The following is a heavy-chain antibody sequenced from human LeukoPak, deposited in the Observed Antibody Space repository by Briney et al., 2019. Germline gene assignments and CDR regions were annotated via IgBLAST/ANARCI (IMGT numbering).Heavy chain of an antibody. CDR3: AREVHDSSGYYYYDY. Sequence: GGSLRLSCAASGFTFSSYAMSWVRQAPGKGLEWVSAISGSGGSTYYADSVKGRFTISRDNSKNTLYLQMNSLRAEDTAVYYCAREVHDSSGYYYYDYWGQGTLVTVSS. J-gene: IGHJ4*02. D-gene: IGHD3-22*01. CDR1: GFTFSSYA. V-gene: IGHV3-23*01. CDR2: ISGSGGST.